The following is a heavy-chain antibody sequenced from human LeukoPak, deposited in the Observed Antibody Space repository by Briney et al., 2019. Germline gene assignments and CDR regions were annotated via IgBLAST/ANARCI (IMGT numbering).Heavy chain of an antibody. Sequence: SSETLSLTCTVSGGSISSYYGSWIRQPPGKGLEWIAYLFYSGNTDYNPSLESRVTISVDTSKNQFSLKLRSVAAADTAVYYCATVAVIRGVTYFDYWGQGTLVTVSS. J-gene: IGHJ4*02. CDR2: LFYSGNT. CDR1: GGSISSYY. D-gene: IGHD3-10*01. V-gene: IGHV4-59*01. CDR3: ATVAVIRGVTYFDY.